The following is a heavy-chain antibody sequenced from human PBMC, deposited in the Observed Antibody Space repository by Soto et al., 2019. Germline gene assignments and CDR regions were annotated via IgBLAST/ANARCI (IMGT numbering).Heavy chain of an antibody. J-gene: IGHJ4*02. D-gene: IGHD3-16*01. V-gene: IGHV1-69*19. CDR2: IIPLFGTS. Sequence: QVQLVQSGAEVRKAGSSVRVSCKVSGGSFTTLAFSWLRQAPGQGLEWMGRIIPLFGTSNYARRFQGRVAIFADESTNTTYMELSSLTSEDPAVYYCAAGIGITFGGVTREFDYWGQGTLVTVSS. CDR1: GGSFTTLA. CDR3: AAGIGITFGGVTREFDY.